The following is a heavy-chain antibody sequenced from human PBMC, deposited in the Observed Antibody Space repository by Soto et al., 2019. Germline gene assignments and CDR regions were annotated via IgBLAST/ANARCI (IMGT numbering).Heavy chain of an antibody. V-gene: IGHV1-2*02. J-gene: IGHJ6*04. CDR1: GYTFTGYY. Sequence: ASVKVSCKASGYTFTGYYMHWVRQAPGQGLEWMGWINPNSGGTNYAQKFQGRVTMTRDTSISTAYMELSRLRSDDTAVYYCARDIVVVPNYYYYGMDVRGKGTTVTVSS. D-gene: IGHD2-2*01. CDR2: INPNSGGT. CDR3: ARDIVVVPNYYYYGMDV.